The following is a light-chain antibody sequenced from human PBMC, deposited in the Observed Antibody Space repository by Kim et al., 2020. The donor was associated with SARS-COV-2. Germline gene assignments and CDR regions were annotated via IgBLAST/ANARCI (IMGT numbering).Light chain of an antibody. CDR3: QQRTGWPPALT. V-gene: IGKV3-11*01. CDR1: HSVDIN. CDR2: DAA. Sequence: PGEGASLSCRASHSVDINVAWYQQTPGQPPRLLIYDAAIRAAGVPTRFSGSGSGTDFTLTISSLEAEDFAIYYCQQRTGWPPALTFGGGTKVDIK. J-gene: IGKJ4*01.